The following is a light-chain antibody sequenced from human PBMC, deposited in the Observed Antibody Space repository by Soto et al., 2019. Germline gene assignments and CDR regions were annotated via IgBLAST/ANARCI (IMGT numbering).Light chain of an antibody. V-gene: IGKV3-15*01. CDR1: QSVSIN. J-gene: IGKJ1*01. Sequence: TVLTQSPGTLSVSPGERASLSCRASQSVSINLAWYQQKPGQAPRLLIYGASTRATGIPARFSGSGSGTEFTLSINSLQSEDFAVYYCQEYDNWPPEGTFGQGNKVEV. CDR2: GAS. CDR3: QEYDNWPPEGT.